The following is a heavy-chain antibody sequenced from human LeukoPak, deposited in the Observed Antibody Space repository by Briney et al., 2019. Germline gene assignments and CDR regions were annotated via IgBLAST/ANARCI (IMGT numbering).Heavy chain of an antibody. J-gene: IGHJ1*01. D-gene: IGHD3-22*01. V-gene: IGHV3-7*01. CDR2: IKQDGSEK. CDR3: ARDPTKHDSSGYYYPEYFQH. CDR1: GFTFSSYW. Sequence: HSGGSLRLSCAASGFTFSSYWMSWVRQAPGKGLEWVANIKQDGSEKYYVDSVKGRFTISRDNAKNSLYLQMNSLRAEDTAVYYCARDPTKHDSSGYYYPEYFQHWGQGTLVTVSS.